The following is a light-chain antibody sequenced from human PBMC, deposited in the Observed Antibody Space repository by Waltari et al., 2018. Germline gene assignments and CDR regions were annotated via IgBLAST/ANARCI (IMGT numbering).Light chain of an antibody. V-gene: IGKV4-1*01. CDR2: WAS. CDR3: QQYYDTPYT. Sequence: DIVMTQSPDSLAGSLGEGATITCNSSQSVLYSSNNKNYLAWYQQKPGQPPKLLIYWASTRESGAPDRFSGSGSGTDFTLTISSLQAEDVAVYYCQQYYDTPYTFGQGTKLEIK. J-gene: IGKJ2*01. CDR1: QSVLYSSNNKNY.